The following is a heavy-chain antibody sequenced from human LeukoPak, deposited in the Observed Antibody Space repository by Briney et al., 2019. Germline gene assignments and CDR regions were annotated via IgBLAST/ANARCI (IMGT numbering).Heavy chain of an antibody. CDR1: GFTFSSYA. CDR2: IVGNGGGT. V-gene: IGHV3-23*01. J-gene: IGHJ4*02. Sequence: GGSLRLSCAACGFTFSSYAMNWVRQAPGKGLEWVSAIVGNGGGTYYADSVKGRFTISRDNAKKSLYLQMNSLRAEDTAVYYCAREFTSILPGYWGQGTLVTISS. CDR3: AREFTSILPGY. D-gene: IGHD1-14*01.